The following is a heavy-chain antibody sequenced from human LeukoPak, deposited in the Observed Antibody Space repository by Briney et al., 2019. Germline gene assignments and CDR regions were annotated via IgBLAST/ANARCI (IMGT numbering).Heavy chain of an antibody. CDR2: IYYGGST. CDR3: ARGCYDFWSGYLDWFDP. CDR1: GGSISSYY. D-gene: IGHD3-3*01. J-gene: IGHJ5*02. Sequence: SETLSLTCTVSGGSISSYYWSWIRQPPGKGLEWIGYIYYGGSTNYNPPLKSRVTISVDTSKNQFSLKLSSVTAADTAVYYCARGCYDFWSGYLDWFDPWGQGTLVTVSS. V-gene: IGHV4-59*01.